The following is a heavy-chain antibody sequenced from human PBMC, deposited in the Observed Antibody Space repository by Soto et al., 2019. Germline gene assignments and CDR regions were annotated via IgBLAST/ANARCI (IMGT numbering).Heavy chain of an antibody. Sequence: HVQLVQSRAEVKKPGASVKVSCKASGYTFTSYIMHWVRQAPGHGLEWMGIINPNGGSTSYAQKFQGRVTMTRDTSTSTVYMELSSLRSEDTAVYYCASHYGDWAYFDYWGQGTLVTVSS. CDR2: INPNGGST. CDR1: GYTFTSYI. D-gene: IGHD4-17*01. J-gene: IGHJ4*02. V-gene: IGHV1-46*01. CDR3: ASHYGDWAYFDY.